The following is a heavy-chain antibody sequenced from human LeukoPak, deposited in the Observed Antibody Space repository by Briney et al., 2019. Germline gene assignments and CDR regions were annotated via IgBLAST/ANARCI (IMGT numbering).Heavy chain of an antibody. D-gene: IGHD6-13*01. CDR1: GFTFRSYG. Sequence: GSLILSCAASGFTFRSYGMHWVRPAPGKGLEWVALISFDGSNENYADSVKGRFTISRDNSKNTLYLQMNSLRAEDTAVYYCAKDDSSSWLFDYWGQGTLVTVSS. J-gene: IGHJ4*02. V-gene: IGHV3-30*18. CDR3: AKDDSSSWLFDY. CDR2: ISFDGSNE.